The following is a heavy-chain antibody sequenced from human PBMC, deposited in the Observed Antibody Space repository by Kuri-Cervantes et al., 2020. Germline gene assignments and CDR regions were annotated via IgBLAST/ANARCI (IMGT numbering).Heavy chain of an antibody. J-gene: IGHJ4*02. CDR1: GFTFSSYA. CDR3: AKGGPNRYFDY. V-gene: IGHV3-20*04. Sequence: GESLKISCAASGFTFSSYAMSWVRQAPGKGLEWVSGINWNGGSTGYADSVKGRFTISRDNAKNSLYLQMNSLRAEDTALYYCAKGGPNRYFDYWGQGTLVTVSS. D-gene: IGHD1-14*01. CDR2: INWNGGST.